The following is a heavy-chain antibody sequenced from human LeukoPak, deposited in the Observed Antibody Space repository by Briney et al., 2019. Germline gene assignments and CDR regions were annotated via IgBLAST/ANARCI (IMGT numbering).Heavy chain of an antibody. CDR2: IYYSGST. J-gene: IGHJ3*02. CDR3: ARHLVRGSYYADAFDI. Sequence: SETLSLTCTVSGGSISSSSYYWGWIRQPPGKGLEWIGSIYYSGSTYYNPSLKSRVTISVDTSKNQFSLKLSSVTAADTAVYYCARHLVRGSYYADAFDIWGQGTMVTVSS. CDR1: GGSISSSSYY. V-gene: IGHV4-39*01. D-gene: IGHD1-26*01.